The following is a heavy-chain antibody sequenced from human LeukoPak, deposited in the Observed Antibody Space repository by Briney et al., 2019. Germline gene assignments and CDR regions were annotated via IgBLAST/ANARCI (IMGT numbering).Heavy chain of an antibody. CDR2: INPNTGAT. CDR1: GYTLTGYY. D-gene: IGHD6-19*01. V-gene: IGHV1-2*02. Sequence: ASVKVSCKASGYTLTGYYLHWVRQAPGQGLGWMGWINPNTGATHSAQKFQGRITMTRDTSISTAYMDLSRLRSDDTAVYYCARDRVGSGWPRPYYFEVWGQGTLVTVSS. CDR3: ARDRVGSGWPRPYYFEV. J-gene: IGHJ4*02.